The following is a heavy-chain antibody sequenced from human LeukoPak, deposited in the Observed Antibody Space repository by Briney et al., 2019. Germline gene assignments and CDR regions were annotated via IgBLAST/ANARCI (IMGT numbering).Heavy chain of an antibody. D-gene: IGHD3-22*01. CDR3: ARASSGLYYFDYWGLFDY. CDR1: GYTFTGYY. CDR2: INPNSGGT. J-gene: IGHJ4*02. V-gene: IGHV1-2*06. Sequence: ASVKVSCKASGYTFTGYYMHWVRQAPGQGLEWMGRINPNSGGTNYAQKFQGRVTMTRDTSISTAYMELSSLRSDDTAVYYCARASSGLYYFDYWGLFDYWGQETLVTASS.